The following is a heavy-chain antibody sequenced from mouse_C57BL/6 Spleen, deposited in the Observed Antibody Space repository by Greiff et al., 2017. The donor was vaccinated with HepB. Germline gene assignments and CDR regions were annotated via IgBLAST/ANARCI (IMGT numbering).Heavy chain of an antibody. CDR1: GYTFTSYW. J-gene: IGHJ2*01. V-gene: IGHV1-69*01. D-gene: IGHD1-1*01. Sequence: QVQLQQPGAELVMPGASVKLSCKASGYTFTSYWMHWVKQRPGQGLEWIGEIDPSDSYTNYNQKFKGKSTLTVDKSSSTAYMQLSSLTSEDSAVYYGARRGYGSSDDYWGQGTTLTVSS. CDR3: ARRGYGSSDDY. CDR2: IDPSDSYT.